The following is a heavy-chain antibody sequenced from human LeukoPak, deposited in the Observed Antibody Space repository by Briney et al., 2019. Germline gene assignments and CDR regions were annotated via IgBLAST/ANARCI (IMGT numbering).Heavy chain of an antibody. CDR2: IVYTGRT. CDR3: ARDSWWDGSKTFSDWFGP. Sequence: AETLSHTCSVSGGSIGSYYWSWVRQPPEKGLEWIGNIVYTGRTNYNPSLKSRVTISIDTSKNQFSLRVNSVTAADTAVYYCARDSWWDGSKTFSDWFGPWGQGTLVTVPS. V-gene: IGHV4-59*01. CDR1: GGSIGSYY. J-gene: IGHJ5*02. D-gene: IGHD3-10*01.